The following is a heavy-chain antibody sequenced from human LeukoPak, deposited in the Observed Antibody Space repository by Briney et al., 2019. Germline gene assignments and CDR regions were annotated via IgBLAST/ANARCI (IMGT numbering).Heavy chain of an antibody. Sequence: GGSLRLACAVSGFTFSSFSMSWVSHAPGKGLEWVSAISGSGDITFYTDSVKGRLTLSRDNSKNTLYVQVNSLRTAETGIYYCAKVLYYYEFSGYIPYFFDYWGQGTLVTVSS. J-gene: IGHJ4*02. V-gene: IGHV3-23*01. CDR3: AKVLYYYEFSGYIPYFFDY. CDR1: GFTFSSFS. CDR2: ISGSGDIT. D-gene: IGHD3-22*01.